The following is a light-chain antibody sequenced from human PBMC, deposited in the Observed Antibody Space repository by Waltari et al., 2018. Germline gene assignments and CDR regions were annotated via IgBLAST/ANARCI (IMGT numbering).Light chain of an antibody. V-gene: IGLV2-23*01. Sequence: QSALTQPASVSGSPGQAINISCTGTNSDVGAYHLVSWYQQYPGRAPRLMIYEARNRPSGVSNRFSASKSGNTASLTISGLQADDEADYYCCSYGGSYTWVFGGGTKVTVL. CDR3: CSYGGSYTWV. CDR2: EAR. J-gene: IGLJ3*02. CDR1: NSDVGAYHL.